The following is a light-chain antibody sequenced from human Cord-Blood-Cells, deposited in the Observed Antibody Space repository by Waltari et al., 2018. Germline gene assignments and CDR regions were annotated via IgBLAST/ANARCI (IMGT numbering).Light chain of an antibody. CDR2: AAS. CDR3: QQANSFPFT. Sequence: DIQMTQSPSSVSASVGDRVTINCRASQGINSWLAWYQQKPGKAPKLLIYAASSLQSGVPSRFSGSGSGTDFTLTINSLQPEDFATYYCQQANSFPFTFGPGTKVDIK. CDR1: QGINSW. V-gene: IGKV1-12*01. J-gene: IGKJ3*01.